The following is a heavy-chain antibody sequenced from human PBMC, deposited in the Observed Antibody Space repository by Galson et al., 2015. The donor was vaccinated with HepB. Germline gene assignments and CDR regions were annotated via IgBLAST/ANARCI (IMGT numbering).Heavy chain of an antibody. J-gene: IGHJ6*03. D-gene: IGHD1-14*01. CDR1: GFTFSSYS. CDR3: AREFGIFSRQTGYYYYYMDV. V-gene: IGHV3-48*01. Sequence: SLRLSCAASGFTFSSYSMNWVRQAPGKGLEWVSYICSSSSTIYYADSVKGRFTISRDNAKNSLYLQMNSLRAEDTAVYYCAREFGIFSRQTGYYYYYMDVWGKGTTVTVSS. CDR2: ICSSSSTI.